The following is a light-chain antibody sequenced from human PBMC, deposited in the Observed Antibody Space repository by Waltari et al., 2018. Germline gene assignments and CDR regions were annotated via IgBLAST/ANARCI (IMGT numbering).Light chain of an antibody. CDR3: QQYGSSPGT. J-gene: IGKJ2*01. CDR2: GAS. V-gene: IGKV3-20*01. Sequence: EIVLTQSPGTLSLSPGERATLSCRASQSVSGSDLAWYRQKPGQAPRLLIYGASLRATGIPDRFSGSGSGTDFTLTISRLEPEDFAVYYCQQYGSSPGTFGQGTKLEIK. CDR1: QSVSGSD.